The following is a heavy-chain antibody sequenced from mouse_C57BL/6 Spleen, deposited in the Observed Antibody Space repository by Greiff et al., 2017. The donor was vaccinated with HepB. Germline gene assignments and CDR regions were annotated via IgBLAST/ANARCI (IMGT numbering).Heavy chain of an antibody. J-gene: IGHJ1*03. D-gene: IGHD1-1*01. CDR2: ISDGGSYT. Sequence: EVMLVESGGGLVKPGGSLKLSCAASGFTFSSYAMSWVRQTPEKRLEWVATISDGGSYTYYPDNVKGRFTISRDNAKNNLYLQMSHLKSEDTAMYYCARDPGYYGSTDWYFDVWGTGTTVTVSS. CDR1: GFTFSSYA. V-gene: IGHV5-4*01. CDR3: ARDPGYYGSTDWYFDV.